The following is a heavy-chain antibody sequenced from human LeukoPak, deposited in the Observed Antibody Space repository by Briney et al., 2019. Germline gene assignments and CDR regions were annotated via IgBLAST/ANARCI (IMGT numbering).Heavy chain of an antibody. CDR3: ASGPVPAASNY. CDR1: GGSISSSSYY. CDR2: IYYSGST. D-gene: IGHD2-2*01. Sequence: SETLSLTCTVSGGSISSSSYYWGWIRQPPGKGLEWIGYIYYSGSTNYNPSLESRVTISVDTSKNQFSLKLSSVTAADTAVYYCASGPVPAASNYWGQGTLVTVSS. V-gene: IGHV4-61*05. J-gene: IGHJ4*02.